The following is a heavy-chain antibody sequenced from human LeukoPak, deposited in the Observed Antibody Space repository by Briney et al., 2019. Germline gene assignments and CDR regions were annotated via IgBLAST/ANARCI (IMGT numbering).Heavy chain of an antibody. CDR2: TYYRSKWYN. J-gene: IGHJ2*01. V-gene: IGHV6-1*01. Sequence: SQTLSLTCAISGDSVSSNSAAWNWIRQSPSRGLEWPGRTYYRSKWYNDYAVSVKSRITINPDTSKNQFSLQLNSVTPEDTAVYYCARGRASMVRGVIISNYWYFDLWGRGTLVTVSS. D-gene: IGHD3-10*01. CDR3: ARGRASMVRGVIISNYWYFDL. CDR1: GDSVSSNSAA.